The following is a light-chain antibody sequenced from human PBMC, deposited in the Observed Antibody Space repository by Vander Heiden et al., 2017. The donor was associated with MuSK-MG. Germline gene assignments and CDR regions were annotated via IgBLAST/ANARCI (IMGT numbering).Light chain of an antibody. Sequence: DSVMTQFPDSLAASLGERATINCKSSQSVFFSFNSLNYLGWFQQKPGHPTKLISSWAATRESGVPDRFSGSGSGTDFTLTISSLQAEDVAVYYCQQYYTTPFTFGPGTKVAIK. CDR1: QSVFFSFNSLNY. CDR2: WAA. V-gene: IGKV4-1*01. CDR3: QQYYTTPFT. J-gene: IGKJ3*01.